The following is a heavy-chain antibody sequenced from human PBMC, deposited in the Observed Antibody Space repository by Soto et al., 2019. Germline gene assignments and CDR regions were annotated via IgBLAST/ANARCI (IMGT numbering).Heavy chain of an antibody. CDR1: GYTFTSYY. V-gene: IGHV1-46*01. J-gene: IGHJ4*02. CDR2: INPSGGST. D-gene: IGHD1-1*01. Sequence: QVQLVQSGAEVKKPGASVKVSCKASGYTFTSYYMHWVRQAPGQGLEWMGIINPSGGSTSYAQKFQGRVTMTRDTSTSTVYMELSSLRSEATAVYSCASGWNDDIFDYWGQGTLVTVSS. CDR3: ASGWNDDIFDY.